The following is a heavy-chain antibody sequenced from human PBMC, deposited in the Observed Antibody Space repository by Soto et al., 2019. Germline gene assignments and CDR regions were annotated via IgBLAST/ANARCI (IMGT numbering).Heavy chain of an antibody. J-gene: IGHJ6*02. CDR2: IYAGGST. D-gene: IGHD6-6*01. CDR1: EFTVSSSY. CDR3: ARDLGYSNSTYYSAMDV. Sequence: EVQLVESGGGLIQPGGSLRLSCAASEFTVSSSYMSWVRQAPGKGLEWVSVIYAGGSTYYADSVKGRFTFSRDNSKNTVYLQMNSLRVEDTAVYYCARDLGYSNSTYYSAMDVWGQGTTVTVSS. V-gene: IGHV3-53*01.